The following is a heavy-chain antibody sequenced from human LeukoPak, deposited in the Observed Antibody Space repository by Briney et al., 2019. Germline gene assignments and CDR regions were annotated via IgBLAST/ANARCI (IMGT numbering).Heavy chain of an antibody. Sequence: GGSLRLSCAASGSTFSSYGMSWVRQAPGKGLEWVSAISGSGGSTYYADSVKGRFTISRDNSKNTLYLQMNSLRAEDTAVYYCAKDMRWGAVAGTLDYWGQGTLVTVSS. J-gene: IGHJ4*02. V-gene: IGHV3-23*01. CDR2: ISGSGGST. CDR3: AKDMRWGAVAGTLDY. D-gene: IGHD6-19*01. CDR1: GSTFSSYG.